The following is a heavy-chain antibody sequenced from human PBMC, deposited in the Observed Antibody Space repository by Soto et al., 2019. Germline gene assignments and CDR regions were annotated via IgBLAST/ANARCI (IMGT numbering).Heavy chain of an antibody. J-gene: IGHJ6*02. CDR2: INPSGGST. CDR3: ASPGTLDYYYYGMDV. CDR1: GYTFTSYY. V-gene: IGHV1-46*01. Sequence: ASVKVSCTASGYTFTSYYMHWVRQAPGQGLEWMGIINPSGGSTSYAQKFQGRVTMTRDTSTSTVYMELSSLRSEDTAVYYCASPGTLDYYYYGMDVWGQGTTVTVS. D-gene: IGHD3-3*02.